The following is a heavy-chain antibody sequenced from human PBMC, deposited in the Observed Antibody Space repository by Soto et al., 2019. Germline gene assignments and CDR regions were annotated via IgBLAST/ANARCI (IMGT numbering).Heavy chain of an antibody. CDR2: IIPIQGKA. Sequence: QVQLVQSGAELKKPGSSVKVSCEASGGSFISYSFTWVRQAPGQGLEWMGRIIPIQGKANYALKFHDRVTITADRSTRTAYMELRSLRPEDTAVYYCAKSLLFVDHAYMDVWGKGTTVTVSS. CDR1: GGSFISYS. D-gene: IGHD2-21*01. J-gene: IGHJ6*03. CDR3: AKSLLFVDHAYMDV. V-gene: IGHV1-69*02.